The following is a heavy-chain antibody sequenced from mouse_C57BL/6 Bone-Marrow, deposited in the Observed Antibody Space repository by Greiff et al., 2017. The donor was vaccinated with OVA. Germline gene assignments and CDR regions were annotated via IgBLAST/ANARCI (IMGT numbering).Heavy chain of an antibody. Sequence: EVKLQESGPGLVKPSQSLSLTCSVTGYSITSGYYWNWIRQFPGNKLEWMGYISYDGSNNYNPSLKNRISITRDTSKNQFFLKLNSVTTEDTATYYCASEEYYDYDGDWYFDVWGTGTTVTVSS. CDR2: ISYDGSN. V-gene: IGHV3-6*01. D-gene: IGHD2-4*01. CDR1: GYSITSGYY. J-gene: IGHJ1*03. CDR3: ASEEYYDYDGDWYFDV.